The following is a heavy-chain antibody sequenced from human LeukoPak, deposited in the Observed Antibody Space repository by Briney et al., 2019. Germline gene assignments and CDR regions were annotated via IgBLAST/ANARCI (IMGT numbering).Heavy chain of an antibody. CDR3: APLEMATAFDI. J-gene: IGHJ3*02. CDR2: ISSSSSTI. V-gene: IGHV3-48*04. CDR1: GFTFSSYS. D-gene: IGHD5-24*01. Sequence: PGGSLRLSCAASGFTFSSYSMNWVRQAPGKGLEWVSYISSSSSTIYYADSVKGRFTISRDNAKNSLYLRMNSLRAEDTAVYYCAPLEMATAFDIWGQGTMVTVSS.